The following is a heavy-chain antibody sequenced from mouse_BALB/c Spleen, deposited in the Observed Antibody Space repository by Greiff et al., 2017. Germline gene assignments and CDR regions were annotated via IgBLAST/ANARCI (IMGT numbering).Heavy chain of an antibody. D-gene: IGHD2-4*01. Sequence: EVKVEESGGGLVQPGGSMKLSCVASGFTFSNYWMNWVRQSPEKGLEWVAEIRLKSNNYATHYAESVKGRFTISRDDSKSSVYLQMNNLRAEDTGIYYCTRHDYDPAWFAYWGQGTLVTVSA. J-gene: IGHJ3*01. CDR1: GFTFSNYW. CDR2: IRLKSNNYAT. CDR3: TRHDYDPAWFAY. V-gene: IGHV6-6*02.